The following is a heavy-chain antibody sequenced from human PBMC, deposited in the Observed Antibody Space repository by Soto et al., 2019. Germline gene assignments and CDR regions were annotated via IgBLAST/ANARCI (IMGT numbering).Heavy chain of an antibody. Sequence: QLQLQESGPGLVKPSETLSLTCTVSGGSISSSSYYWGWIRQPPGKGLEWIGSIYYSGSTYYNPSLKSQVTISVDTSKNQFSLKLSSVTAADTAVYYCASSQLIAAPDNWFDPWGQGTLVTVSS. V-gene: IGHV4-39*01. CDR2: IYYSGST. CDR3: ASSQLIAAPDNWFDP. D-gene: IGHD6-6*01. CDR1: GGSISSSSYY. J-gene: IGHJ5*02.